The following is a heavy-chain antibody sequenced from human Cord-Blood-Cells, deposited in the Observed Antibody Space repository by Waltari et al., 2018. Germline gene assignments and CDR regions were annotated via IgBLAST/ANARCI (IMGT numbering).Heavy chain of an antibody. CDR1: GFSFSSYS. J-gene: IGHJ4*02. Sequence: EVQLVESGGGLVKPGGSLRLSCASSGFSFSSYSMNWVRQAPVKGLELVSCMKSSSSYIYYADSVKGRVTISRDNAKNSLYLERNCMRAEVTAVYYYARDGLWGQGTLVTGYS. CDR2: MKSSSSYI. V-gene: IGHV3-21*01. CDR3: ARDGL.